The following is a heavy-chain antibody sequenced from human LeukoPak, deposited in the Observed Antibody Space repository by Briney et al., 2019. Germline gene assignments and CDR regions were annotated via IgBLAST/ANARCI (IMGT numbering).Heavy chain of an antibody. CDR3: ARQMNTVTADY. Sequence: SETLSLTCTVSGGSISSSSYFWGWIRQPPGKVLEWIGSIFYSGSTYYNPSLNSRVTISIDTSKNQFSLRLSSVTAADTAVYYCARQMNTVTADYWGQGTLVTVSS. CDR2: IFYSGST. V-gene: IGHV4-39*01. CDR1: GGSISSSSYF. D-gene: IGHD4-17*01. J-gene: IGHJ4*02.